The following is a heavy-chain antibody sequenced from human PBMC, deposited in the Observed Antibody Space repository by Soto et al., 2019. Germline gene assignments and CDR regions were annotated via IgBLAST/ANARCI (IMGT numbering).Heavy chain of an antibody. V-gene: IGHV4-31*03. CDR1: GISISTGSYY. CDR3: ARSQLEVPAPLLAYSGYRRNLFFDS. D-gene: IGHD5-12*01. Sequence: KTSETLSLTCTVSGISISTGSYYWSWIRHHPGKGLEWIGYIFLSGSTHYNPSLKSRVTMSVSTSKNQFSLRLTSVTAADTAVYYCARSQLEVPAPLLAYSGYRRNLFFDSWGLGTLVTVSS. CDR2: IFLSGST. J-gene: IGHJ5*01.